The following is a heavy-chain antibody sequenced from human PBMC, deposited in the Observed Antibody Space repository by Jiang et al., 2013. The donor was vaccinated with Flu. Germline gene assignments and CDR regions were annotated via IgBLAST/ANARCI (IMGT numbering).Heavy chain of an antibody. CDR1: GFSLTDITMG. CDR2: ILSNDEK. Sequence: KPTQTLTLTCTVSGFSLTDITMGVAWIRQAPGKALEWLAHILSNDEKSYTTPLKSRLTISRDTSKSQVVLSMTNMDPVDTATYYCARMAHYCGGDCSDAFDIWGQGTMVTVSS. D-gene: IGHD2-21*02. J-gene: IGHJ3*02. CDR3: ARMAHYCGGDCSDAFDI. V-gene: IGHV2-26*01.